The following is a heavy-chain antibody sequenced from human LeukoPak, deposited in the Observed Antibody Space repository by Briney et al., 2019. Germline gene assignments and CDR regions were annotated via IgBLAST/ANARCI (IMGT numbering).Heavy chain of an antibody. CDR2: LSYDGSNE. D-gene: IGHD3-10*01. J-gene: IGHJ4*02. CDR1: GFTFSTYA. Sequence: GGSLRLSCAASGFTFSTYAIHWVRQAPGKGLEWAALLSYDGSNEYYADSVKGRFTISRDNSKNTLFLQMNSLRAEDTAVYYCARAWKEYYFASGSYSPLDYWGQGTLVTVSS. CDR3: ARAWKEYYFASGSYSPLDY. V-gene: IGHV3-30-3*01.